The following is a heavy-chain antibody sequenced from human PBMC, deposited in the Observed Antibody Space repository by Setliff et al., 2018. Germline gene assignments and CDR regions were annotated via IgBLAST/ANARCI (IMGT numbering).Heavy chain of an antibody. V-gene: IGHV4-59*01. J-gene: IGHJ4*02. CDR1: GGSFTPYY. CDR3: ARGGTFRYFDY. D-gene: IGHD5-12*01. Sequence: PSETLSLTCTVSGGSFTPYYWSWIRQPPGKGLEWIGYVYYSGTAYYNPSLKSRATVIVDTSKNQFSLRLSSVTAADTAVYYCARGGTFRYFDYWGQGTPVTVSS. CDR2: VYYSGTA.